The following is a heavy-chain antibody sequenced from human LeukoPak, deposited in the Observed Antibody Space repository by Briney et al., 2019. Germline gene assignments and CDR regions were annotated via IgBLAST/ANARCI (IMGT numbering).Heavy chain of an antibody. CDR2: ISYDGSNK. Sequence: GGSLRLSCAASGFTFSSYAMHWVRQAPGKGLEWVEVISYDGSNKYYADSVKGRFTISRDNSKNTLYLQMNSLRAEDTAVYYCARDRGELLLNWFDPWGQGTLVTVSS. V-gene: IGHV3-30-3*01. D-gene: IGHD3-10*01. CDR1: GFTFSSYA. CDR3: ARDRGELLLNWFDP. J-gene: IGHJ5*02.